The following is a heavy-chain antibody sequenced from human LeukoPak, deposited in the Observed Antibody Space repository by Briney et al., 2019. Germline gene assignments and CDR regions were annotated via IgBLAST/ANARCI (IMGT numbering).Heavy chain of an antibody. CDR3: ARDEISGYSYGHPFDY. V-gene: IGHV1-18*01. Sequence: GASVKVSCKASDYTFTSYGISWVRQAPGQGLEWMGWISAYNGNTNYAQKLQGRATMTTDTSTSTAYMELRSLRSDDTAVYYCARDEISGYSYGHPFDYWGQGTLVTVSS. D-gene: IGHD5-18*01. J-gene: IGHJ4*02. CDR1: DYTFTSYG. CDR2: ISAYNGNT.